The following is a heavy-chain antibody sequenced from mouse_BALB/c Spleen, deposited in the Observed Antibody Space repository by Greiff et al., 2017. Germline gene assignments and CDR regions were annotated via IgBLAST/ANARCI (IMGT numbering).Heavy chain of an antibody. Sequence: EVQLVESGGGLVQPGGSRKLSCAASGFTFSSFGMHWVRQAPEKGLEWVAYISSGSSTIYYADTVKGRFTISRDNPKNTLFLQMTSLRSEDTAMYYCARGPFDYWGQGTTLTVSA. J-gene: IGHJ2*01. CDR2: ISSGSSTI. V-gene: IGHV5-17*02. CDR3: ARGPFDY. CDR1: GFTFSSFG.